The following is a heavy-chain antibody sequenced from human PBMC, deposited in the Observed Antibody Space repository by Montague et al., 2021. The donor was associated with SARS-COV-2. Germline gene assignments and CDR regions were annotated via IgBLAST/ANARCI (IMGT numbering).Heavy chain of an antibody. D-gene: IGHD6-6*01. V-gene: IGHV4-31*03. CDR1: GGSISSGGYH. Sequence: TLSLTCTVSGGSISSGGYHWSWIRQHPGKGLEWIGYIYYSGSTYYNPSLKSRVTISVDTSKNQFSLKLSSVTAADTAVYYCARLRSSSNWYFDLGGRGTLSLSPQ. J-gene: IGHJ2*01. CDR2: IYYSGST. CDR3: ARLRSSSNWYFDL.